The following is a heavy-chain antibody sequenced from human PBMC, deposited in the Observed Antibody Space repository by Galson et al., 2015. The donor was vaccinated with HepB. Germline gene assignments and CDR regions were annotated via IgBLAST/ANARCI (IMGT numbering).Heavy chain of an antibody. J-gene: IGHJ6*03. Sequence: SETLSLTCTVSGGSLSNYYWSWIRQPAGEGLEWIGHMYTSGSTNYNPSLKSRVTMSVDTSKNQFSLKLSSVTAADTAVYYCARGIAGSVGNYHYYHMDVWGKGTTVTVSS. CDR2: MYTSGST. V-gene: IGHV4-4*07. CDR3: ARGIAGSVGNYHYYHMDV. CDR1: GGSLSNYY. D-gene: IGHD6-13*01.